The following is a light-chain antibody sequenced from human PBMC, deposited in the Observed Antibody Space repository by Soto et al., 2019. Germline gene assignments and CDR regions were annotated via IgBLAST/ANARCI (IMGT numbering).Light chain of an antibody. V-gene: IGLV1-40*01. Sequence: QSVLTQPPSVSGAPGQRVTISCTGSSSNIGAGYDVHWYQQLPGTAPKLLIYGNSNRPSGVPDRFSGSKSATAVSLAINGLQAEDEADYHCQSYDRSLSGSVFGGGIKLTVL. CDR3: QSYDRSLSGSV. CDR2: GNS. J-gene: IGLJ2*01. CDR1: SSNIGAGYD.